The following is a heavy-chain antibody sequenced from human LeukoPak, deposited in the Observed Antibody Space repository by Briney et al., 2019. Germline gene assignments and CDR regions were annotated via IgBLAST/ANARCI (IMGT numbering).Heavy chain of an antibody. Sequence: GASVKVSCKASGGTFTSYGISWVRQAPGQGLEWMGWISAYNGNTSYAQKLQGRVTMTTDTSTSTAYMELRSLRSDDTAVYYCARESGDYDSSGVDYWGQGTLVTVSS. D-gene: IGHD3-22*01. CDR1: GGTFTSYG. V-gene: IGHV1-18*01. CDR3: ARESGDYDSSGVDY. CDR2: ISAYNGNT. J-gene: IGHJ4*02.